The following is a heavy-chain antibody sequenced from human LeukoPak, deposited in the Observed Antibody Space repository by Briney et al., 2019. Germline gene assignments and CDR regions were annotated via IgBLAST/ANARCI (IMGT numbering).Heavy chain of an antibody. D-gene: IGHD6-19*01. CDR3: ARDHSGWYKNFDY. CDR1: GFTFSNYE. CDR2: ISGSGSTI. V-gene: IGHV3-48*03. J-gene: IGHJ4*02. Sequence: PGGSLRLSCAASGFTFSNYEMNWVRQAPGKGLEWVSYISGSGSTIHYADSVKGRFTISRDNTKNSLFLHMSSLRAEDTAVYYCARDHSGWYKNFDYWGQGTLVTVSS.